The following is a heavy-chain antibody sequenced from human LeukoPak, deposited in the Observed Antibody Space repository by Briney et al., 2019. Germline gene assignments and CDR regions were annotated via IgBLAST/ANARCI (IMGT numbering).Heavy chain of an antibody. CDR1: GDSVSSNSAA. Sequence: SQTLSLTCAISGDSVSSNSAAWNWIRQSPSRGLEWLGRTYYRSKWYYDYALSVKSRITINPDTSKNQFSLQLNSVTPEDTAVYYCARDDSSNWDVQGPCYFDYWGQGTLLTVSS. D-gene: IGHD6-13*01. CDR2: TYYRSKWYY. CDR3: ARDDSSNWDVQGPCYFDY. J-gene: IGHJ4*02. V-gene: IGHV6-1*01.